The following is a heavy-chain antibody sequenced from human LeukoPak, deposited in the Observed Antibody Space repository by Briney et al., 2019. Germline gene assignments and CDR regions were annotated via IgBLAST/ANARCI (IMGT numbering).Heavy chain of an antibody. D-gene: IGHD2-15*01. CDR1: GFTFGDYA. CDR3: ARAERRGGDY. CDR2: ISGISTYT. Sequence: GGSLRLSCTASGFTFGDYAVSWIRQAPGKGLEWLSYISGISTYTNYADSVKGRFTISRDNTKNSLYLQMNSLRAEDTAVYYCARAERRGGDYWGQGTLVTVSS. V-gene: IGHV3-11*05. J-gene: IGHJ4*01.